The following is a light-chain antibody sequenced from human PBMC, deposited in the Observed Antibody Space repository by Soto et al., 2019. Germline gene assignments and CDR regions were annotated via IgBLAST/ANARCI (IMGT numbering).Light chain of an antibody. V-gene: IGKV3-20*01. CDR1: QSVRSSY. CDR2: GAS. J-gene: IGKJ4*01. Sequence: EIVLTQSPGTLSLSPGDRATLSCRASQSVRSSYLAWYQQKPGQAPRLLIYGASSRATGIPARFSGSGSGTDFTLTISRLEPEDFAVYYCQQYGSSPLTFGGGTKVEIK. CDR3: QQYGSSPLT.